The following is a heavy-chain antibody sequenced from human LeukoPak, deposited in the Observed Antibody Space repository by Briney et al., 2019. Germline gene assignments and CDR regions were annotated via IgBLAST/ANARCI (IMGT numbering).Heavy chain of an antibody. J-gene: IGHJ4*02. CDR1: GGSISSSSYY. CDR3: ARLPQGFPRPIDC. Sequence: SETLSLTCTVSGGSISSSSYYWGWIRQPPGKGLEWIGSIYYSGSTYYNPSLKSRVTISVDTSKNQFSLKLSSVTAADTAVYHCARLPQGFPRPIDCWGQGTLVTVSS. D-gene: IGHD6-6*01. V-gene: IGHV4-39*01. CDR2: IYYSGST.